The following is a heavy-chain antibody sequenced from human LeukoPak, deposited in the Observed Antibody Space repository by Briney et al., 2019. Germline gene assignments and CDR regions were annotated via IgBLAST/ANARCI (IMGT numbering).Heavy chain of an antibody. D-gene: IGHD1-26*01. V-gene: IGHV3-21*01. Sequence: GGSLRLSCAASGFTFSSHRMNWVRQAPGKELEWVSSISSSSSYIYYADSVKGRFTISRDNAKNSLYLQMNSLRAEDTAVYYCARGALSELHFDYWGQGTLVTVSS. CDR3: ARGALSELHFDY. J-gene: IGHJ4*02. CDR1: GFTFSSHR. CDR2: ISSSSSYI.